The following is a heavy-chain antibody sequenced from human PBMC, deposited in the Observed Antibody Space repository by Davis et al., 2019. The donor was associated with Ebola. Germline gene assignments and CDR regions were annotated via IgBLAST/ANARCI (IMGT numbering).Heavy chain of an antibody. CDR3: ARIWSGYYGHFDY. CDR2: IRYDGSNK. J-gene: IGHJ4*02. Sequence: GESLKISCAASGFTFSSYGMHWVRQAPGKGLEWVAFIRYDGSNKYYADSVKGRFTISRDNSKNTLYLQMNSLRAEDTAVYYCARIWSGYYGHFDYWGQGTLVTVSS. V-gene: IGHV3-30*02. CDR1: GFTFSSYG. D-gene: IGHD3-3*01.